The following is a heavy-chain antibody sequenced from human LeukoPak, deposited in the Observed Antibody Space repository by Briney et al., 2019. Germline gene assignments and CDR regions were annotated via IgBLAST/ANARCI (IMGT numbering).Heavy chain of an antibody. CDR2: IYTSGST. V-gene: IGHV4-4*07. D-gene: IGHD2-15*01. CDR3: ARQARKRGPIDY. CDR1: GVSISSYY. J-gene: IGHJ4*02. Sequence: SETLSLTCTVSGVSISSYYWSWIRQPAGKGLEWIGRIYTSGSTNYNPSLKSRVTMSVDTSKNQFSLKLSSVTAADTAVYYCARQARKRGPIDYWGQGTLVTVSS.